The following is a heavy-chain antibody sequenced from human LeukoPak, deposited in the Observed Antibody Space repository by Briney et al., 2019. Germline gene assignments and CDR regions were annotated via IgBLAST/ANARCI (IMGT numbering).Heavy chain of an antibody. Sequence: PGGSLRLSCAASGFTFSSYAMHWVRQAPGKGLDWVAVISHDGNNKYNADSVKGRFTISRDNSKNTLYLQMNSQRAEDTAVYYCARALPITMIVVVYPGGMDVWGQGTTVTVSS. J-gene: IGHJ6*02. CDR3: ARALPITMIVVVYPGGMDV. CDR2: ISHDGNNK. V-gene: IGHV3-30-3*01. D-gene: IGHD3-22*01. CDR1: GFTFSSYA.